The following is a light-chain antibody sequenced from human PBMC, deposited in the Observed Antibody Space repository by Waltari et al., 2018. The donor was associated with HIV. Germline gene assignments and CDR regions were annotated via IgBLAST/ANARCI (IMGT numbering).Light chain of an antibody. CDR3: SSYAGGSNFV. J-gene: IGLJ1*01. V-gene: IGLV2-8*01. CDR1: SDDVGRYDY. CDR2: DVN. Sequence: QSALTQPPSASGSAGQSVTISCTGGSDDVGRYDYVSWYQQHPGTAPKVIIYDVNELPSGVPDRFSGFKSGNTASLTVSGLQAEDEADYYCSSYAGGSNFVFGTGTKVTVV.